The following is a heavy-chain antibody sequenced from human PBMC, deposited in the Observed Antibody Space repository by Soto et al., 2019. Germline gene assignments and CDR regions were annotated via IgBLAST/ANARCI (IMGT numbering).Heavy chain of an antibody. D-gene: IGHD1-26*01. J-gene: IGHJ5*02. Sequence: ASVKVSCKASGGTFSSYAISWVRQAPGQGLEWMGGIIPIFGTANYAQKFQGRVTITADESTSTAYMELSSLRSEDTAVYYCAKGANSGSYVMYWFDPWGQGTLVTVSS. CDR2: IIPIFGTA. CDR1: GGTFSSYA. V-gene: IGHV1-69*13. CDR3: AKGANSGSYVMYWFDP.